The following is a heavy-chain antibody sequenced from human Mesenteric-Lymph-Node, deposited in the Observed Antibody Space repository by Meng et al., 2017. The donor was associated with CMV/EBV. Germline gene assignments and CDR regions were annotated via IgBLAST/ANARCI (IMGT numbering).Heavy chain of an antibody. CDR2: IRDSST. V-gene: IGHV3-48*03. CDR3: ARDRVRVVPAAPYYYYYGMDV. J-gene: IGHJ6*02. CDR1: GFTFSSHE. D-gene: IGHD2-2*01. Sequence: GESLKISCVASGFTFSSHEMNWVRQAPGKGLEWISYIRDSSTYYADSVKGRFTISRDNAKNSLYLQMSSLRAEDTAVYYCARDRVRVVPAAPYYYYYGMDVWGQGTTVTVSS.